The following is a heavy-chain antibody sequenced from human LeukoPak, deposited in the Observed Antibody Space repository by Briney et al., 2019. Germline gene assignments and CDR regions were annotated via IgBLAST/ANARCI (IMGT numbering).Heavy chain of an antibody. Sequence: SETLSLTCTVSGGSISSSSYYWGWIRQPPGKGLEWIGSIYYSGSTYYNPSLKSLVTISVDTSKNQFSLKLSSVTAADTAVYYCARARITIFGVVTPTAFDYWGQGTLVTVSS. CDR2: IYYSGST. D-gene: IGHD3-3*01. V-gene: IGHV4-39*07. CDR3: ARARITIFGVVTPTAFDY. CDR1: GGSISSSSYY. J-gene: IGHJ4*02.